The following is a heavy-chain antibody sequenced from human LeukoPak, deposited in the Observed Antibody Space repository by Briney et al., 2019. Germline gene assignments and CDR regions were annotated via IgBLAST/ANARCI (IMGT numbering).Heavy chain of an antibody. CDR1: GFIFSSYS. D-gene: IGHD3-3*01. J-gene: IGHJ4*02. CDR2: VSSTGVRG. Sequence: SGGSLRLSCAASGFIFSSYSMNWVRQAPGRGLEWVSYVSSTGVRGYYADSVKDRFTISRDNAKNSLYLQMSGLRVEDTAVYYCVRDQGGKSDRSGVLVYWGQGTLVTVSS. V-gene: IGHV3-48*01. CDR3: VRDQGGKSDRSGVLVY.